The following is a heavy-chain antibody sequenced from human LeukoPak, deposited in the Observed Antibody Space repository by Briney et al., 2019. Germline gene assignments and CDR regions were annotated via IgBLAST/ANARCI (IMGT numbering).Heavy chain of an antibody. CDR2: INPNSGGT. Sequence: ASVKVSCKASGYTFTGYYMHWVRQAPGQGLEWMGWINPNSGGTNYAQKFQGWVTMTRDTSISTAYMELSRLRSEDTAVYYCATGLILGWLSQSGAFDIWGQGTMVTVSS. J-gene: IGHJ3*02. CDR3: ATGLILGWLSQSGAFDI. CDR1: GYTFTGYY. V-gene: IGHV1-2*04. D-gene: IGHD3-3*01.